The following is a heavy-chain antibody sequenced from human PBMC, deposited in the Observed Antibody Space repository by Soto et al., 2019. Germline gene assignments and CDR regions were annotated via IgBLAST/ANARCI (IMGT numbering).Heavy chain of an antibody. CDR2: IYPGDSDT. CDR3: ARLLNTYYYDSSGLNWFDP. CDR1: GYNFSNTW. D-gene: IGHD3-22*01. V-gene: IGHV5-51*03. Sequence: PGESLKISCRGSGYNFSNTWIGWVRQMPGKGLEWMGIIYPGDSDTRYSPSFQGQVTISADKSISTAYLQWSSLKASDTAMYYCARLLNTYYYDSSGLNWFDPWGQGTLVTVSS. J-gene: IGHJ5*02.